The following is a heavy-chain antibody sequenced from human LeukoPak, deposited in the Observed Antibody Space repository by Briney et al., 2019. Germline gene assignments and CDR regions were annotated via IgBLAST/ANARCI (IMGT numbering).Heavy chain of an antibody. V-gene: IGHV3-30*04. CDR1: GFTFSTYA. J-gene: IGHJ3*02. D-gene: IGHD1-26*01. CDR3: ARYSRTHEIPEAFDI. Sequence: PGGSLRLSCAASGFTFSTYAMHWVRQAPGKGLEWVAVISYDGSSKYYADSVKGRFTISRDNSKNTLYLQMNSLRAEDTAVYYCARYSRTHEIPEAFDIWGQGTMVTVSS. CDR2: ISYDGSSK.